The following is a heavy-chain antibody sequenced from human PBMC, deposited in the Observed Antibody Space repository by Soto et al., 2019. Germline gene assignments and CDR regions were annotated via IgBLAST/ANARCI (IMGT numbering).Heavy chain of an antibody. V-gene: IGHV1-3*01. D-gene: IGHD2-15*01. CDR2: INAGNGNT. CDR1: GYTFTSYA. CDR3: ARGESVVGDY. Sequence: SVKVSCKASGYTFTSYAMHWVRQAPGQRLEWMGWINAGNGNTKCSQKFQDRVTITRDTSASTAYMELSSLRSEDTAVYYCARGESVVGDYWGQGTLVPVSS. J-gene: IGHJ4*02.